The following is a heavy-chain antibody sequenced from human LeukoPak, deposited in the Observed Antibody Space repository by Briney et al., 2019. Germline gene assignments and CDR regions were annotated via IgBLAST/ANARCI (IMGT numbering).Heavy chain of an antibody. J-gene: IGHJ4*02. D-gene: IGHD1-26*01. CDR1: GFTFSSYG. CDR3: AKGTGGLEWELLSWSLDY. CDR2: IRYDRSNK. V-gene: IGHV3-30*02. Sequence: GGSLRLSCAASGFTFSSYGMHWVRQAPGKGLEWVAFIRYDRSNKYYADSLKRRFTISIHNSKNTVYLKMTSLRAEDRAVYYCAKGTGGLEWELLSWSLDYWGQGTLVTVSS.